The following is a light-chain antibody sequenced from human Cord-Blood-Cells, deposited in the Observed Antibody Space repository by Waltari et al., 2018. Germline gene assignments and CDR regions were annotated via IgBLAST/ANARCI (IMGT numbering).Light chain of an antibody. J-gene: IGKJ2*01. Sequence: EIVLTQSPDFQSVTPKEKVTITCRASQSIGSSLHWYQQKPDQSPKLLIKYASQSISGVPSRFSGSGSGTDFTLTINSLQPEDIATYYCQQYDNLPYTFGQGTKLEIK. V-gene: IGKV6-21*02. CDR1: QSIGSS. CDR3: QQYDNLPYT. CDR2: YAS.